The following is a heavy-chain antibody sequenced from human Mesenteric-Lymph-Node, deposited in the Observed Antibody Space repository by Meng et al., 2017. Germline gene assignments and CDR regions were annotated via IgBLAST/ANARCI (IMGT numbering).Heavy chain of an antibody. CDR3: TTNIAVAEDAFDI. CDR2: IKSKTDGGTT. J-gene: IGHJ3*02. D-gene: IGHD6-19*01. V-gene: IGHV3-15*01. CDR1: GFTFSNAW. Sequence: GGSLRLSCAASGFTFSNAWMSWVRQAPGKGLEWVGRIKSKTDGGTTDYAAPVKGRFTISRDDSKNTLYLQMNSLKTEDTAVYYCTTNIAVAEDAFDIWGQGTMVTVSS.